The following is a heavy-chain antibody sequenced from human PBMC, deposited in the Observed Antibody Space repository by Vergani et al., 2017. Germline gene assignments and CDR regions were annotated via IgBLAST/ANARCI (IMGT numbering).Heavy chain of an antibody. CDR3: ARDIRIAVAGRGGIFDY. CDR1: GFTFSSYA. J-gene: IGHJ4*02. D-gene: IGHD6-19*01. V-gene: IGHV3-30*04. Sequence: QVQLVESGGGVVQPGRSLRLSSAASGFTFSSYAMHWVRQAPGKGLEWVAVISYDGSNKYYADSVKGRFTISRDNSKNTLYLQMNSLRAEDTAVYYCARDIRIAVAGRGGIFDYWGQGTLVTVSS. CDR2: ISYDGSNK.